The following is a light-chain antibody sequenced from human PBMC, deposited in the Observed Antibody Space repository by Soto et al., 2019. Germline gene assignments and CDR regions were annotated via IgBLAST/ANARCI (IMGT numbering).Light chain of an antibody. CDR3: QQYESYPMT. CDR2: KAS. V-gene: IGKV1-5*03. CDR1: QSINSW. Sequence: DSQMTQYPSTLSASVGDRVTITCLASQSINSWLAWYQQKPGKAPKLLISKASTLQSGVPPRFSGSGSGTEFTLTISSLQPDDFATYYCQQYESYPMTFGGGTKVEIK. J-gene: IGKJ4*01.